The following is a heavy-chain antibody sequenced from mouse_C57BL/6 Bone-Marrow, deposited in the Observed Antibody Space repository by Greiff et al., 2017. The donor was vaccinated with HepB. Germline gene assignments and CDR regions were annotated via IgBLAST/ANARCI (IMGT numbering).Heavy chain of an antibody. V-gene: IGHV3-6*01. Sequence: EVKLMESGPGLVKPSQSLSLTCSVTGYSITSGYYWNWIRQFPGNKLEWMGYISYDGSNNYNPSLKNRISITRDTSKNQFFLKLNSVTTEDTATYYCARLYGTPDYWGQGTTLTVSS. CDR1: GYSITSGYY. D-gene: IGHD2-1*01. CDR3: ARLYGTPDY. J-gene: IGHJ2*01. CDR2: ISYDGSN.